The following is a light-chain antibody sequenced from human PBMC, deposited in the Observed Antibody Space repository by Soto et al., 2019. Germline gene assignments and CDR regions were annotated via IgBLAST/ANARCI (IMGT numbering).Light chain of an antibody. J-gene: IGKJ4*01. CDR2: GAS. CDR1: QSISTY. V-gene: IGKV1-39*01. Sequence: DIQMTQSPSSLSASVGDRVTITCRASQSISTYLNWYQQKPGKAPKVLIYGASSLQSGVPSRFSGSGSGTDFTLTINSLQPEDFATYYCQQSYSTPVTFGGGTKVEIK. CDR3: QQSYSTPVT.